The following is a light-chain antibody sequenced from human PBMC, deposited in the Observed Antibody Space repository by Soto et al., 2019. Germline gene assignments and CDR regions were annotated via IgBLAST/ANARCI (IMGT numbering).Light chain of an antibody. Sequence: QSVLTQPASVSGSPGQSITISCTGTSSDVGGYNYVSWYQQHPGTAPRVIIYEVSNRPSGVSYRFSGSKSANTASLTISGLQADDEADYYCSSYTTSNPWLFGGGTKLTVL. J-gene: IGLJ3*02. CDR1: SSDVGGYNY. CDR3: SSYTTSNPWL. CDR2: EVS. V-gene: IGLV2-14*01.